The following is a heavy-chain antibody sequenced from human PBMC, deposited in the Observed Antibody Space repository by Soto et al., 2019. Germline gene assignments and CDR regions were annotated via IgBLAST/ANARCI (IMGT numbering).Heavy chain of an antibody. CDR2: LGGGNDV. J-gene: IGHJ3*02. CDR1: GFTFSNYA. D-gene: IGHD3-3*02. V-gene: IGHV3-23*01. Sequence: EVQLLESGGGLVQPGGSLRLSCEASGFTFSNYAMSWVRQAPGEGPEWVSTLGGGNDVFYADSVKGRFTISRDDSRNTLYLRMDNLRVEDTAIYFCAKDSVSHNGIYDAFDIWGQGTVVTVSS. CDR3: AKDSVSHNGIYDAFDI.